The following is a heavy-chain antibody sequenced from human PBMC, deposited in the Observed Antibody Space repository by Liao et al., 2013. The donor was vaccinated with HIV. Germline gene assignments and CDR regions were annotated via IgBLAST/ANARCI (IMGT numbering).Heavy chain of an antibody. CDR1: GGSISSDY. Sequence: QVQLQESGPGLVKPSETLSLTCTVSGGSISSDYWTWIRQAPGKGPEWIGYIYYTGSTNYNPSFASRITISVDTSKKHFSLKLTSVTAADTAVYYCARDQVPLYYYYMDVWGKGTTVTVSS. CDR3: ARDQVPLYYYYMDV. J-gene: IGHJ6*03. CDR2: IYYTGST. D-gene: IGHD3-10*01. V-gene: IGHV4-59*01.